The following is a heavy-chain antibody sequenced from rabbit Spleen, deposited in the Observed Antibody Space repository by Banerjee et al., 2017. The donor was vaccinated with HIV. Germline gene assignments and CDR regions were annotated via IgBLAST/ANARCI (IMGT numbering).Heavy chain of an antibody. CDR1: GFSFTSNYY. V-gene: IGHV1S40*01. Sequence: QSLEESGGGLVQPEGSLTLICTASGFSFTSNYYMCWVRQAPGKGLEWIACIYNGDGSTDYARWAKGRFTISKTPSTTVTLQMTSLTGADTATYFCARDLAAWNSGSYAFNLWGQGTLVTVS. J-gene: IGHJ4*01. CDR2: IYNGDGST. CDR3: ARDLAAWNSGSYAFNL. D-gene: IGHD1-1*01.